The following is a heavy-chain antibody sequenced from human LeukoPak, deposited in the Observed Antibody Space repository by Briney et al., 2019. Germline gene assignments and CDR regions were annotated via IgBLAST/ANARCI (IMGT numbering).Heavy chain of an antibody. V-gene: IGHV1-2*02. CDR3: ARVGPSRYCSGGSCYFYYYYMDL. Sequence: ASVKVSCKASGYTFTDYYIHWVRQAPGQGLEWMGWIKPNSGDTNYAQKFQGRVTMTRDTSISTAYMELSRLRSDDTAVYYCARVGPSRYCSGGSCYFYYYYMDLWGKGTTVTVSS. CDR1: GYTFTDYY. CDR2: IKPNSGDT. J-gene: IGHJ6*03. D-gene: IGHD2-15*01.